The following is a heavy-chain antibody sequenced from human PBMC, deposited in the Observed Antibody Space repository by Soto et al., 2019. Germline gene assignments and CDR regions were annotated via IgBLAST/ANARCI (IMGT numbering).Heavy chain of an antibody. CDR3: ARDDEGGSYCDLGY. D-gene: IGHD3-10*01. CDR1: GFTFDDYA. Sequence: PGGSLRLSCAASGFTFDDYAMHWVRQAPGKGLEWVSIISRNSGSIGYADSVKGRFTISRDNSKNTLYLQMNSLRTEDTAIYYCARDDEGGSYCDLGYWGQGTLVTVSS. J-gene: IGHJ4*02. V-gene: IGHV3-9*01. CDR2: ISRNSGSI.